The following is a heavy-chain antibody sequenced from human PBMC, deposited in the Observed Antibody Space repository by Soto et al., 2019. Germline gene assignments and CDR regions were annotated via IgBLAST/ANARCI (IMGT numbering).Heavy chain of an antibody. CDR3: ARVTMVIRDSDHFGVDV. CDR1: GFPISSTYS. J-gene: IGHJ6*02. Sequence: SETMSLTCLVSGFPISSTYSWGWIRQPPGKGLEWIGSISHSGTTSYSPSLTSRVSISVDTSKNQVSLKLTSVTAADTAVYFCARVTMVIRDSDHFGVDVWGHGTTVTAP. CDR2: ISHSGTT. V-gene: IGHV4-38-2*02. D-gene: IGHD4-17*01.